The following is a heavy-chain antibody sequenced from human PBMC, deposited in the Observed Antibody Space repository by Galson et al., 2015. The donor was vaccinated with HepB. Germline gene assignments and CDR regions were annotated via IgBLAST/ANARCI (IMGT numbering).Heavy chain of an antibody. V-gene: IGHV1-69*13. CDR3: ARATVTPHYYYYYYYMDV. Sequence: QSGAEVKKPGSSVKVSCKASGGTFSSYAISWVRQAPGQGLEWMGGIIPNFGTANYAQKFQGRVTITADESTSTAYMELSSLRSEDTAVYYCARATVTPHYYYYYYYMDVWGKGTTVTVSS. J-gene: IGHJ6*03. CDR1: GGTFSSYA. CDR2: IIPNFGTA. D-gene: IGHD4-11*01.